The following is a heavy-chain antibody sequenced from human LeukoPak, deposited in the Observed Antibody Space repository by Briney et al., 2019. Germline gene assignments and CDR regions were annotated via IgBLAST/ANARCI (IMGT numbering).Heavy chain of an antibody. CDR2: TFTLGET. CDR3: ARDPPAVSMNTYA. V-gene: IGHV3-66*01. Sequence: GRSLRPSCAPSAPTAGNNYINCVRHAPGGWLEWESLTFTLGETCYADSVKGRFTISRDKSKNALYLQMNGLRDEDTAVYYCARDPPAVSMNTYAWGQGTLVTVSS. J-gene: IGHJ4*02. CDR1: APTAGNNY. D-gene: IGHD2-8*01.